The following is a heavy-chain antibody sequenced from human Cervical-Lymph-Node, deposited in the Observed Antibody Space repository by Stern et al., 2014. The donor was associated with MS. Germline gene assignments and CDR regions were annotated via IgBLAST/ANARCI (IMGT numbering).Heavy chain of an antibody. CDR2: ISYDGSNQ. CDR1: GFSFSSYG. Sequence: VQLVESGGGVVQPGRALRLSCAASGFSFSSYGMHWVRQAPGKGLEWVDVISYDGSNQYYADSVKGRLTISRDNSKNTLYLQMDSLRAEDTGVYYCARDRGMIVVVTYSFENWGQGTLVTVSS. D-gene: IGHD3-22*01. V-gene: IGHV3-30*03. J-gene: IGHJ4*02. CDR3: ARDRGMIVVVTYSFEN.